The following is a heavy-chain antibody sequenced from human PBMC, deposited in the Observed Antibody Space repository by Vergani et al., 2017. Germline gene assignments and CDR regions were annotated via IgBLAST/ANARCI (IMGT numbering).Heavy chain of an antibody. CDR3: ARLSYDSTPYLQGGYDC. CDR2: ISARYPSK. Sequence: EVPLLQSGGGVIQPGGSLRLSCAASGFTFSACPMTWARQPQGKGLGWVSAISARYPSKYYADSMKGRFTISRDNSKNMLYLQMNSLIAEDTAVYYCARLSYDSTPYLQGGYDCWGQGTLVSVSS. D-gene: IGHD2-15*01. CDR1: GFTFSACP. V-gene: IGHV3-23*01. J-gene: IGHJ4*02.